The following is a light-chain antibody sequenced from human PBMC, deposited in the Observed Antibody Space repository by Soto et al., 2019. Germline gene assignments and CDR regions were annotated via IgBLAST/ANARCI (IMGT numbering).Light chain of an antibody. J-gene: IGKJ1*01. CDR1: QGIRHD. CDR3: QHYMSYPWT. Sequence: IQMTQSPSSLSASVGDRVTITCRASQGIRHDLGWYQQKPGQAPKRLIFAASNLQSGVPSRFSGSGSGTEFTLSISSLQADDFASYYCQHYMSYPWTFGRGTKVDIK. CDR2: AAS. V-gene: IGKV1-17*01.